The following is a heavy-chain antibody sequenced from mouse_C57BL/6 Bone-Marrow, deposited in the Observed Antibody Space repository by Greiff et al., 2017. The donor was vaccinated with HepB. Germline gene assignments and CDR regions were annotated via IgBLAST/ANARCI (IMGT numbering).Heavy chain of an antibody. J-gene: IGHJ2*01. CDR2: ISNGGGST. CDR3: ARQAYGNSYFDY. Sequence: EVKVVESGGGLVQPGGSLKLSCAASGFTFSDYYMYWVRQTPEKRLEWVAYISNGGGSTYYPDTVKGRFTISRDNAKNTLYLQMSRLKSEDTAMYYCARQAYGNSYFDYWGQGTTLTVSS. CDR1: GFTFSDYY. V-gene: IGHV5-12*01. D-gene: IGHD1-1*01.